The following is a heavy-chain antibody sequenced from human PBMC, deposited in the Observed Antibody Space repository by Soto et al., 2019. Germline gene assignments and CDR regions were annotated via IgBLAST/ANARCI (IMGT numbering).Heavy chain of an antibody. Sequence: QEQLVQSGAEVRKPGASVKVSCQTSGYTFTAYYMHWVRQAPGQGLEWMGWFNPKSGDAHFAQKFQGRVTMTGDTSISTAYMEVGGLTAADTAVYYCARVAFCPSTSCYTGYSWFDPWGQGTLVTVSS. D-gene: IGHD2-2*02. V-gene: IGHV1-2*02. CDR1: GYTFTAYY. CDR3: ARVAFCPSTSCYTGYSWFDP. J-gene: IGHJ5*02. CDR2: FNPKSGDA.